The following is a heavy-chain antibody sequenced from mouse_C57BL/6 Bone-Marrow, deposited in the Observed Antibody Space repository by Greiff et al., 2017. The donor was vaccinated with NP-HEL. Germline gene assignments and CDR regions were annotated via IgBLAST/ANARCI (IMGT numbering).Heavy chain of an antibody. J-gene: IGHJ4*01. CDR2: INPNNGGT. V-gene: IGHV1-22*01. Sequence: VQLQQSGPELVKPGASVKMSCKASGYTFTDYNMHWVKQSHGKSLEWIGYINPNNGGTSYNQKFKGKATLTVNKSSSTAYMELRSLTSEDSAVYYCARGGYSNYVYAMDYWGQGTSVTVSS. D-gene: IGHD2-5*01. CDR3: ARGGYSNYVYAMDY. CDR1: GYTFTDYN.